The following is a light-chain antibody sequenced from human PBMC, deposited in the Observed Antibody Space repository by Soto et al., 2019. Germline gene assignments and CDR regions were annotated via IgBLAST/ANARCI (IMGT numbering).Light chain of an antibody. CDR1: QSVSSSY. V-gene: IGKV3-20*01. CDR3: QQYGSSLLT. Sequence: EIVLTQSPGPLSLSPGERATLSCRASQSVSSSYLAWYQKKPGQAPRLLIDGASSTATGIPDRFSGSGSGTDFTLTISRLEPEEFAVYYCQQYGSSLLTFGGGTKVEIK. CDR2: GAS. J-gene: IGKJ4*01.